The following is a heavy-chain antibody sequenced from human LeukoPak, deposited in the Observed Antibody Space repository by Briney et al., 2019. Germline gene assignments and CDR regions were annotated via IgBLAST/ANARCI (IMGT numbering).Heavy chain of an antibody. CDR2: IYPGDSDT. D-gene: IGHD3-10*01. V-gene: IGHV5-51*01. Sequence: GESLKISCKGSGYTFTSYWIGWVRQMPGKGLEWMGIIYPGDSDTRYSPSFQGRVTMSVDRSITTAYLQWSSLKASDTAIYYCARKTGGSGTYKGVFDIWGQGTMVTVSS. CDR3: ARKTGGSGTYKGVFDI. CDR1: GYTFTSYW. J-gene: IGHJ3*02.